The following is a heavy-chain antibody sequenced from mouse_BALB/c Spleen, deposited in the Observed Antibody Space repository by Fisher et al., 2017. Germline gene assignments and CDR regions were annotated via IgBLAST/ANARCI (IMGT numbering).Heavy chain of an antibody. D-gene: IGHD3-3*01. Sequence: KFKGKATLTVDKSSSTAYMQLSSPTSEDSAVYYCARVGIRHWYFDVWGAGTTVTVSS. V-gene: IGHV1-69*02. J-gene: IGHJ1*01. CDR3: ARVGIRHWYFDV.